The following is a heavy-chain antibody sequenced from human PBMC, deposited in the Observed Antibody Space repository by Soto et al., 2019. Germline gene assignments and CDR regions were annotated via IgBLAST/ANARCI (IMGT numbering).Heavy chain of an antibody. V-gene: IGHV3-7*01. CDR3: ATCYGFLSTSFWADY. CDR2: IKQDGNEK. Sequence: EVQLVESGGGLVQPGGSLRLSCAGSGFTFTRYWMNWVRQVPGKGLEWVASIKQDGNEKYYVDSVKGRFTISRDNAKKSLYLQMNSLRAEDTAVYYCATCYGFLSTSFWADYWGQGTLVTVSS. D-gene: IGHD3-3*01. CDR1: GFTFTRYW. J-gene: IGHJ4*02.